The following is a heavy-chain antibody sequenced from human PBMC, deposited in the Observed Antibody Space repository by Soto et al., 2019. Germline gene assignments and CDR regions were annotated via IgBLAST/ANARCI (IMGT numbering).Heavy chain of an antibody. V-gene: IGHV3-30*18. CDR2: ISYDGSNK. J-gene: IGHJ6*02. CDR1: GFTFSSYG. Sequence: QVQLVESGGGVVQPGRSLRQSCAASGFTFSSYGMHWVRQAPGEGLEWVAVISYDGSNKYYADSVKGRFTISRDNSKNTLYLLMNSLRAEDTAVYYCAKDLRNKTYYDFWSGHYYYYGIDVWGQGTTVTVSS. CDR3: AKDLRNKTYYDFWSGHYYYYGIDV. D-gene: IGHD3-3*01.